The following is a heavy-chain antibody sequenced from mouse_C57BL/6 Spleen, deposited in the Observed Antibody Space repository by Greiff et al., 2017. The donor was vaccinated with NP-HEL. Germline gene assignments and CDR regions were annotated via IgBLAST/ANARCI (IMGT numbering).Heavy chain of an antibody. CDR1: GYTFTSYW. CDR2: IHPNSGST. J-gene: IGHJ2*01. CDR3: ARGGSSYDYFDY. Sequence: QVQLQQPGAELVKPGASVKLSCKASGYTFTSYWMHWVKQRPGQGLEWIGMIHPNSGSTNYNEKFKSKATLTVDKSSSTAYMQLSSLTSEDSAVYYCARGGSSYDYFDYWGQGTTLTVSS. V-gene: IGHV1-64*01. D-gene: IGHD1-1*01.